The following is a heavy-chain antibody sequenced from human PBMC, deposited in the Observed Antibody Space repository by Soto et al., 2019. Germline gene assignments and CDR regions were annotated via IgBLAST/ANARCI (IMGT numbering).Heavy chain of an antibody. V-gene: IGHV3-30-3*01. CDR2: ISYDGSNK. J-gene: IGHJ2*01. CDR3: ARPLWRDDYNWGYFDL. CDR1: GFTFSSYA. Sequence: QGQLVESGGGVVQPGRSLRLSCAASGFTFSSYAMHWVRQAPGKGLEWVAVISYDGSNKYYADSVKGRFTISRDNSKNTLFLRMNSLRAEDTAVYYCARPLWRDDYNWGYFDLWGRGTLVTVSS. D-gene: IGHD4-4*01.